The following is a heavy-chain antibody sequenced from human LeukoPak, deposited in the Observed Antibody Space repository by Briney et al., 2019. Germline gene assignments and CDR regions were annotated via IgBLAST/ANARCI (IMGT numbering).Heavy chain of an antibody. CDR3: ARDVSSMFPNWFAP. V-gene: IGHV4-31*03. CDR2: IWDSGST. Sequence: SETLSLTRSVSGDSLSSRSYYWTWIRQHPEKGLEWIGYIWDSGSTNYNPALKRRVNISVDTSKNHCSLKLTSLTAAHTAIYYSARDVSSMFPNWFAPWGQGVLVIVYS. J-gene: IGHJ5*02. D-gene: IGHD3-16*02. CDR1: GDSLSSRSYY.